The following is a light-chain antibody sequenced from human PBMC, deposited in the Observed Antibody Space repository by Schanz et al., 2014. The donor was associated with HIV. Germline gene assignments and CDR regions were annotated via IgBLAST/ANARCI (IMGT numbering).Light chain of an antibody. CDR1: QGMSND. Sequence: DIQLTQSPSSLSASVGDRVTITCRASQGMSNDLAWYQQKPGKVPKLLSYAASTLQSGVPSRFSGSGSGTEFTLIISSLQPDDLATYYCQHYDKYSPFTFGQGTRLEIK. V-gene: IGKV1-27*01. CDR2: AAS. J-gene: IGKJ2*01. CDR3: QHYDKYSPFT.